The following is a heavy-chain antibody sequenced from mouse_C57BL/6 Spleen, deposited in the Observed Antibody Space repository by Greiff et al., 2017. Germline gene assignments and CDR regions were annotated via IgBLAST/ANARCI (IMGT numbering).Heavy chain of an antibody. CDR1: GYTFTSYW. Sequence: QVQLQQPGAELVRPGTSVKLSCKASGYTFTSYWMHWVKQRPGQGLEWIGVIDPSDSYTNYNQKFKGKATLTVDTTSSTAYMQLSSLTSEDSAVYYCARGGVGRAMDYWGQGTSVTVSS. V-gene: IGHV1-59*01. D-gene: IGHD4-1*01. CDR3: ARGGVGRAMDY. CDR2: IDPSDSYT. J-gene: IGHJ4*01.